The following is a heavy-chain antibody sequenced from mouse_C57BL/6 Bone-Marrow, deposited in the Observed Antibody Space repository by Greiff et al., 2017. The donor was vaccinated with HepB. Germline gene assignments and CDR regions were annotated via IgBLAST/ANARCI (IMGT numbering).Heavy chain of an antibody. CDR1: GFNIKDYY. CDR2: IDPEDGDT. CDR3: TTKGYDYDGFAY. D-gene: IGHD2-4*01. J-gene: IGHJ3*01. Sequence: EVQLQHSGAELVRPGASVKLSCTASGFNIKDYYMHWVKQRPEQGLEWIGRIDPEDGDTEYAPKFQGKATMTADTSSNTAYLQLSSLTSEDTAVYYCTTKGYDYDGFAYWGQGTLVTVSA. V-gene: IGHV14-1*01.